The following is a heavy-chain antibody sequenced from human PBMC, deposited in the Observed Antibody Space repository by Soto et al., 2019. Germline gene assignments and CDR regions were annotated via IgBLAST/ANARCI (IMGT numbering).Heavy chain of an antibody. CDR1: GFTFSSYW. CDR3: ARPRVVAAYNDAFDI. J-gene: IGHJ3*02. V-gene: IGHV3-74*01. Sequence: GGSLRLSCAASGFTFSSYWMHWVRQAPGKGLVWVSRINSDGSSTSYADSVKGRFTISRDNAKNTLYLQMNSLRAEDTAVYYCARPRVVAAYNDAFDIWGQGTMVTVSS. CDR2: INSDGSST. D-gene: IGHD2-15*01.